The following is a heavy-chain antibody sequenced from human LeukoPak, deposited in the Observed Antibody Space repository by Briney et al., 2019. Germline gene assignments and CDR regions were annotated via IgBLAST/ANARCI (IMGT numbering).Heavy chain of an antibody. Sequence: GSSVKVSCKASGGTFSSNAISWVRQVPGQGPEWMGGIFPISGTTNYAQKFQVRVTFTADKSTSTAYMELSSLRSEDTAVYYCARVGKGYYDSSGYPLDYWGQGTLVTVSS. CDR2: IFPISGTT. CDR1: GGTFSSNA. CDR3: ARVGKGYYDSSGYPLDY. J-gene: IGHJ4*02. D-gene: IGHD3-22*01. V-gene: IGHV1-69*06.